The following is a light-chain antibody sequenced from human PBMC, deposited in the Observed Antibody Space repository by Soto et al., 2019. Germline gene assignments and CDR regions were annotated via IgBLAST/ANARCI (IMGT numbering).Light chain of an antibody. Sequence: QSALTQPASVSGSPGQSITISCTGTSGDVGAYNYVSWYQQHPGKAPRLMIYDVSNRPSGASNRFSGSKSGNTASLTISALQAEDEADYYCSSFTNTYSYVFGTGTKLTVL. CDR3: SSFTNTYSYV. V-gene: IGLV2-14*01. CDR2: DVS. J-gene: IGLJ1*01. CDR1: SGDVGAYNY.